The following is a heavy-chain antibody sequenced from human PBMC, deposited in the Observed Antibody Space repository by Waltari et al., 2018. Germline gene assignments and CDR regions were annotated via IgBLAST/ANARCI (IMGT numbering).Heavy chain of an antibody. CDR2: ITDSGGDT. J-gene: IGHJ4*02. D-gene: IGHD2-15*01. V-gene: IGHV3-23*01. Sequence: DVQLLESGGGFVQPGGSLRLSCAASGFTFSSYAMTWVRQGPGKGLEWVAGITDSGGDTWHAESVKGRLTISRDNSKNTLYLQMNSLRAEDSAVYYCAKGSASSRPYCFDYWGQGALVTVSS. CDR1: GFTFSSYA. CDR3: AKGSASSRPYCFDY.